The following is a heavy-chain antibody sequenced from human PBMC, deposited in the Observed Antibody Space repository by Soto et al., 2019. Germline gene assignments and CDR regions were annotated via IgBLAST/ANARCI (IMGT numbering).Heavy chain of an antibody. CDR1: GDSISNSCFY. V-gene: IGHV4-39*01. Sequence: SETLSLTCSVSGDSISNSCFYWAWIRQPPGEGLEWIGSIYHTGNAYYNPSLKTRVTISVDTSKNQFSLKLTSVTAADAALYYCARDFFDSSDYTTNWFDPWGQGTLVTVSS. J-gene: IGHJ5*02. CDR3: ARDFFDSSDYTTNWFDP. CDR2: IYHTGNA. D-gene: IGHD3-22*01.